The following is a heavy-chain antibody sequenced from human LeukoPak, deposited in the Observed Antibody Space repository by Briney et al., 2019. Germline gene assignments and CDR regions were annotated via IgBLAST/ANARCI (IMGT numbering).Heavy chain of an antibody. CDR1: GGTFSSYA. D-gene: IGHD3-22*01. Sequence: ASVKVSCKASGGTFSSYAISWVRQAPGQGLEWMGGIIPIFGTANYAQKFQGRVTITADESTSTAYMELSSLRSEDTAVYCCARVLYDSSGYYNFDYWGQGTLVTVSS. J-gene: IGHJ4*02. CDR3: ARVLYDSSGYYNFDY. CDR2: IIPIFGTA. V-gene: IGHV1-69*13.